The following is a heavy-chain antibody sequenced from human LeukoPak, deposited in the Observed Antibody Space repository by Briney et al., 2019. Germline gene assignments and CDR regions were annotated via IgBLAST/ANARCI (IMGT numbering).Heavy chain of an antibody. D-gene: IGHD3-16*01. CDR1: GFPFSTSI. J-gene: IGHJ3*02. CDR3: TASGITSDAFDI. V-gene: IGHV3-73*01. CDR2: TRTKASNYAT. Sequence: GGSLRLSCAVSGFPFSTSIIHWVRQASGKGLEWVGRTRTKASNYATTYAASVSGRFTISRDESKNTAYLEMKVLKIEDTAKYYCTASGITSDAFDIWGQGTMVTVSS.